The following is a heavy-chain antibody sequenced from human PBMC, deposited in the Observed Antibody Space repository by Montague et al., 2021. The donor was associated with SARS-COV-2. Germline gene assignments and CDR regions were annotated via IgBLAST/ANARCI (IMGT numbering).Heavy chain of an antibody. CDR2: ISSSGSTI. V-gene: IGHV3-48*03. CDR3: ARRPRSGWQVYGMDV. D-gene: IGHD6-19*01. Sequence: SLRLSCAVSRFTFNTYAVGWVRQAPGKGQEWVSYISSSGSTIYYADSVKGRFTISRDNAKNSLYLQMNSLRAEDTAVYYCARRPRSGWQVYGMDVWGQGTTVTVSS. CDR1: RFTFNTYA. J-gene: IGHJ6*02.